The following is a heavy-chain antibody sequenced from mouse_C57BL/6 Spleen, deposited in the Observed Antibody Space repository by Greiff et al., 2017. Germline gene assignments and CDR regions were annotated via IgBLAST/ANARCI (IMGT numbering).Heavy chain of an antibody. CDR1: GYTFTDYN. CDR3: ARRGYDYDGDYFDY. J-gene: IGHJ2*01. CDR2: INPNNGGT. Sequence: VQLQQSGPELVKPGASAKIPCKASGYTFTDYNMDWVKQSHGKSLEWIGDINPNNGGTIYNQKFKGKATLTVDKSSSTAYMELRSLTSEDTAVYYCARRGYDYDGDYFDYGGQGTTLTVSS. D-gene: IGHD2-4*01. V-gene: IGHV1-18*01.